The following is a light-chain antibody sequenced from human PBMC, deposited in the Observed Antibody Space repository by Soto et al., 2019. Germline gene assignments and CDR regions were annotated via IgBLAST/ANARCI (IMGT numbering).Light chain of an antibody. V-gene: IGLV1-47*02. CDR2: SNN. J-gene: IGLJ3*02. Sequence: QSVLTRPPSASGTPGQSVTISCSGSTSNIGSNYVSWYQQLPGTAPKLLIYSNNQRPSGVPDRFSGSKSGTSASLAISGLRSEDEADYYCAAWDDSLSAVFGGGTKLTVL. CDR3: AAWDDSLSAV. CDR1: TSNIGSNY.